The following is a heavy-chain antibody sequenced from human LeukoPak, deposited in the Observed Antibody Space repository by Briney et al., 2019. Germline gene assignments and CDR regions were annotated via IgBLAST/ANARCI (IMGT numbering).Heavy chain of an antibody. CDR2: IYYSGST. CDR3: ATISGSYIGY. CDR1: GGSISSSSYY. D-gene: IGHD3-10*01. V-gene: IGHV4-39*01. Sequence: SETLSLTCTVSGGSISSSSYYWGWIRQPPGKGLEWIVSIYYSGSTYYNPSLKSRVTISVDTSKNQFSLRLSSVTAADTAVYYCATISGSYIGYWGQGTLVTVSS. J-gene: IGHJ4*02.